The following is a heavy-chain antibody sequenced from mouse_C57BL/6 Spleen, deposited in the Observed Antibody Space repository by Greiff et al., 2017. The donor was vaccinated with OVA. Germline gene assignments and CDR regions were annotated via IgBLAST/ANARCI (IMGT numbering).Heavy chain of an antibody. Sequence: QVQLQQSGPELVKPGASVKISCKASGYAFSSSWMNWVKQRPGKGLEWIGRIYPGDGDTNYNGKFKGKATLTADKSSSTAYMQLSSLTSEDSAVYFCARGGREYFDYWGQGTTLTVSS. CDR1: GYAFSSSW. CDR3: ARGGREYFDY. D-gene: IGHD1-1*02. J-gene: IGHJ2*01. CDR2: IYPGDGDT. V-gene: IGHV1-82*01.